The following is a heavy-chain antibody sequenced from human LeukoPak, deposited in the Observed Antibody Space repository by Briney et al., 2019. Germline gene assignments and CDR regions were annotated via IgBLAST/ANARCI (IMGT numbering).Heavy chain of an antibody. D-gene: IGHD3-10*01. CDR2: IHSNGSA. V-gene: IGHV4-4*08. J-gene: IGHJ4*02. CDR3: ARLYGSGEESLDY. Sequence: SETLSLTCTVSGASLNDYYWSWIRQPPGKALEWIGFIHSNGSANSNPSLTSRVTISVDTSKNQFSLKLSSVTAADTAVYYCARLYGSGEESLDYWGQGTLATVSS. CDR1: GASLNDYY.